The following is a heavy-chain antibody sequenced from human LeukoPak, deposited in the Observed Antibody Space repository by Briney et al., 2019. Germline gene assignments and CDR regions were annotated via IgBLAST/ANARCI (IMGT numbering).Heavy chain of an antibody. J-gene: IGHJ4*02. CDR1: GLPFSGYW. CDR2: INSDGSRA. D-gene: IGHD3-22*01. Sequence: GGSLRLSCAASGLPFSGYWMHWVRQAPGKGLEWVSRINSDGSRADYADSVKGRFTISRDNPKNTLYLQMNSLRAEDTAVYFCAKRGVVIRVILVGFHKEAYYFDSWGQGALVTVSS. CDR3: AKRGVVIRVILVGFHKEAYYFDS. V-gene: IGHV3-74*01.